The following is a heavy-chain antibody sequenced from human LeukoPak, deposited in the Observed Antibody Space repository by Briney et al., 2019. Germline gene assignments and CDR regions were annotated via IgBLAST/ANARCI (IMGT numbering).Heavy chain of an antibody. CDR2: ISAYNGNT. CDR3: VICYSVVGAFDI. Sequence: ASVTVSFKASGYTFTNYGISWVRQAPGQGLEGMGWISAYNGNTNYAQKLQGRVTMTTDTSTSTAYMELRSLRSDNTAVYYCVICYSVVGAFDIWGQGTMVTVSS. J-gene: IGHJ3*02. D-gene: IGHD2-21*01. CDR1: GYTFTNYG. V-gene: IGHV1-18*01.